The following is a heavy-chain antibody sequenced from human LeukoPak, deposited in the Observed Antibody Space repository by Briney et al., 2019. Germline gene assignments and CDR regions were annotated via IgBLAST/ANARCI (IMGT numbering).Heavy chain of an antibody. CDR3: ARDWYYSNPTGYYYYYMDV. J-gene: IGHJ6*03. V-gene: IGHV4-30-2*01. CDR1: GGSISSGGYY. Sequence: PSQTLSLTCTVSGGSISSGGYYWSWIRQPPGKGLEWIGYIYHSGSTYYNPSLKSRVTISVDRSKNQFSLKLSSVTAADTAVYYCARDWYYSNPTGYYYYYMDVWGKGTTVTVSS. D-gene: IGHD4-11*01. CDR2: IYHSGST.